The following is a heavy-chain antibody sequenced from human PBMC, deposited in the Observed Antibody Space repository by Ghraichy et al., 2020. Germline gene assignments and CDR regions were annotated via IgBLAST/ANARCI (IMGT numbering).Heavy chain of an antibody. Sequence: ASVKVSCKASGYPFTTYYIHWVQQAPGQGLEWMGIINPSGGGTSYAQKFQGRVTMTRVTSTSTVYMELTSLRSEDTAVYYCARGHASSWDIPGFDYWGQGTLVTVSS. J-gene: IGHJ4*02. CDR3: ARGHASSWDIPGFDY. CDR2: INPSGGGT. V-gene: IGHV1-46*01. CDR1: GYPFTTYY. D-gene: IGHD6-13*01.